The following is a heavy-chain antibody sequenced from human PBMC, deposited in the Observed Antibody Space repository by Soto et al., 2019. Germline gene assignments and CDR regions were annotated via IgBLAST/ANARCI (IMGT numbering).Heavy chain of an antibody. CDR1: EVRFSFYW. Sequence: EVQMVESGGNLVQPGGSLRVSCAASEVRFSFYWMSWVRQDPGKGLEWVADINEDGSETYYADAVKGRFTISRDDATNSLYLRMNSRRAGDTAVYFCAKSPMVRTFHYGMDVWGQGTTVTFSS. D-gene: IGHD3-16*01. CDR2: INEDGSET. J-gene: IGHJ6*02. V-gene: IGHV3-7*05. CDR3: AKSPMVRTFHYGMDV.